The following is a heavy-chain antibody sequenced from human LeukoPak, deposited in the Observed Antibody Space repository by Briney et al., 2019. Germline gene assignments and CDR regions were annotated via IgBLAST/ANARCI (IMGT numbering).Heavy chain of an antibody. CDR1: GGSISSYY. CDR3: ARVLCSSTSCFNYFDY. Sequence: PSETLSLTCTVSGGSISSYYWSWIRQPPGKGLEWIGYIYYSGSTNYNPSLKSRVTISVDTSKNQFSLKLSSVTAADTAVYYCARVLCSSTSCFNYFDYWGQGTLVTVSS. D-gene: IGHD2-2*01. CDR2: IYYSGST. V-gene: IGHV4-59*01. J-gene: IGHJ4*02.